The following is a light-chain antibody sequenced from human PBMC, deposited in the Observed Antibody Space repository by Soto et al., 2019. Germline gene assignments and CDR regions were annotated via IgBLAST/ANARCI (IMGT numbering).Light chain of an antibody. V-gene: IGLV2-14*01. Sequence: QSALTQPASVSGSPGQSITISCTGTSSDVGGYNYVSWYQQHPGKAPKLMIYEFSNRPSGVSNRFSGSKSGNTASLTISGLQAEDEADYYCSSYTSSSTDVFGTGTKLTVL. CDR3: SSYTSSSTDV. CDR2: EFS. CDR1: SSDVGGYNY. J-gene: IGLJ1*01.